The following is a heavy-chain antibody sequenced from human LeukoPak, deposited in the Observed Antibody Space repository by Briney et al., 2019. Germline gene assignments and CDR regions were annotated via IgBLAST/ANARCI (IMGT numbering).Heavy chain of an antibody. CDR3: ARDGRFSILPSPLYYYYMDV. D-gene: IGHD3-3*01. Sequence: SETLSLTCAVYGGSFSGYYWSWIRQPPGKGLEWIGEINHSGSTNYNPSLKSRVTISVDTSKNQFSLKLSSVTAADTAVYYCARDGRFSILPSPLYYYYMDVWGKGTTVTVSS. CDR2: INHSGST. V-gene: IGHV4-34*01. J-gene: IGHJ6*03. CDR1: GGSFSGYY.